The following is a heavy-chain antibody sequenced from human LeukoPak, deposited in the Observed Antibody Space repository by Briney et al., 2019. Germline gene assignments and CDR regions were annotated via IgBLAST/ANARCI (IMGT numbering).Heavy chain of an antibody. CDR1: GYTFTSYA. D-gene: IGHD5-18*01. CDR2: INAVNGKT. V-gene: IGHV1-3*01. J-gene: IGHJ4*02. CDR3: ARGPEVGYNYGYYFDY. Sequence: GASVKVSCKASGYTFTSYAIHWVRQAPGQRLEWMAWINAVNGKTKYSQKFQGRVTITRDTSASTAYMELSNLRSEDTAVYYCARGPEVGYNYGYYFDYWGQGTLVTVSS.